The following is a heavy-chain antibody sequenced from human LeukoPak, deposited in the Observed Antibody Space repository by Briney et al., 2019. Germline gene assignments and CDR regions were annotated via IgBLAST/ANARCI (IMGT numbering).Heavy chain of an antibody. J-gene: IGHJ3*02. Sequence: SETLSLTCAVYGGSFSGYYWSWIRQPPGKGLEWIGEINHSGSTNYNPSLKSLVTISVDTSKNQFSLKLSSVTAADTAVYYCAREGSSWSDAFDIWGQGTMVTVSS. V-gene: IGHV4-34*01. CDR2: INHSGST. D-gene: IGHD6-13*01. CDR1: GGSFSGYY. CDR3: AREGSSWSDAFDI.